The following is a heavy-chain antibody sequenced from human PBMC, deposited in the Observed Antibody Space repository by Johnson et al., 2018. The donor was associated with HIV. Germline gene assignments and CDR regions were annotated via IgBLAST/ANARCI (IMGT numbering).Heavy chain of an antibody. Sequence: QVQLVESGGGLVQPGRSLRLSCAASGFTFSSYGMHWVRQAPGKGLEWVAFLRYDGSNKYYADSVKGRFTIYRDNSKNTLYLQMNTVRAEDTAVYYCAKVIAVAGTGAFDIWGQGTMVTVSS. V-gene: IGHV3-30*02. CDR1: GFTFSSYG. CDR2: LRYDGSNK. J-gene: IGHJ3*02. CDR3: AKVIAVAGTGAFDI. D-gene: IGHD6-19*01.